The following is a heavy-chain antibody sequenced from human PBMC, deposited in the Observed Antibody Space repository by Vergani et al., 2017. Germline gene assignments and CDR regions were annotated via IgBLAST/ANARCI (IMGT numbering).Heavy chain of an antibody. D-gene: IGHD1-26*01. Sequence: EVQLLESGGGLVQPGGSLRLSCAAPGFTFSSYAMSWVRQAPGKGLEWVSAISGSGGSTSYADSVKGRFTISRDKSKNTLYRQMNSLRAEDTAVYYCAKDDADSGSYWPEDYGEQGTLVTVSS. CDR3: AKDDADSGSYWPEDY. V-gene: IGHV3-23*01. J-gene: IGHJ4*02. CDR1: GFTFSSYA. CDR2: ISGSGGST.